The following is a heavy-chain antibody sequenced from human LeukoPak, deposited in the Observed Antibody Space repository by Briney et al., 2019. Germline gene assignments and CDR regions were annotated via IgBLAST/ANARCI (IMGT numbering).Heavy chain of an antibody. CDR3: ARGELLWFGELFNY. Sequence: SETLSFTCAVYGGSFSGYYWSWIRQPPGKGLEWIGEINHSGSTNYNPSLKSRVTISVDTSKNQFSLKLSSVTAADTAVYYCARGELLWFGELFNYWGQGTLVTVSS. V-gene: IGHV4-34*01. J-gene: IGHJ4*02. D-gene: IGHD3-10*01. CDR2: INHSGST. CDR1: GGSFSGYY.